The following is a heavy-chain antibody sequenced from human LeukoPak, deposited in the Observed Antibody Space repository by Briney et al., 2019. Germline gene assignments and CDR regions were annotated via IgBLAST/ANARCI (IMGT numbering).Heavy chain of an antibody. CDR3: AREKGGKVVRQIPNWFDP. Sequence: PGGSLRLSCAASGFTFSSYWMHWVRQAPGKGLVWVSRINSDGSSTSYADSVKGRFTISRDNAKNTLYLQMNSLRAEDTAVYYCAREKGGKVVRQIPNWFDPWGQGTLVTVSS. V-gene: IGHV3-74*01. CDR2: INSDGSST. J-gene: IGHJ5*02. CDR1: GFTFSSYW. D-gene: IGHD3-10*01.